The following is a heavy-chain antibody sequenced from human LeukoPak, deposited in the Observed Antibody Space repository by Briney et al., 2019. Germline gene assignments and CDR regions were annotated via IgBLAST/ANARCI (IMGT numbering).Heavy chain of an antibody. CDR3: AKGSSGSYHWGAFDI. V-gene: IGHV3-23*01. D-gene: IGHD1-26*01. CDR1: GFTFSSYS. CDR2: IRGSGGST. Sequence: PGGSLRLSCAASGFTFSSYSMSWVRQAPGKGLEWVSAIRGSGGSTYYAGSVKGRFTISRDNSKNTLYLQMNSLRAEDTAVYYCAKGSSGSYHWGAFDIWGQGTMVTVSS. J-gene: IGHJ3*02.